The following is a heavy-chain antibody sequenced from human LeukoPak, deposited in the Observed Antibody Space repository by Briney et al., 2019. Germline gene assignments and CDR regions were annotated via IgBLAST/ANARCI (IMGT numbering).Heavy chain of an antibody. CDR3: ARDGRAGSLFAY. D-gene: IGHD6-19*01. CDR2: IYYSGST. CDR1: GGSISSSSYY. V-gene: IGHV4-39*07. Sequence: SETLSLTCTVSGGSISSSSYYWGWIRQPPGKGLEWIGSIYYSGSTYYNPSLKSRVTISVDTSKNQFSLKLSSVTAADTAIYYCARDGRAGSLFAYWGQGTLVTVSS. J-gene: IGHJ4*02.